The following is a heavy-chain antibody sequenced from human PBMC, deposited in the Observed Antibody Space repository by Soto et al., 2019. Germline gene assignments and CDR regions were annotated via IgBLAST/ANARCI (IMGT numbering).Heavy chain of an antibody. CDR2: IHYSGST. CDR1: GGSISNGGYY. V-gene: IGHV4-31*03. Sequence: SETLSLTCTVSGGSISNGGYYWNWVRQHPGKGLEWIGYIHYSGSTWYNPSLESRVTISVDTSKDQFSLKLRSVTAADTAVYYCARVRGSGSYAAYYLDSWGQGTLVTVSS. J-gene: IGHJ4*01. CDR3: ARVRGSGSYAAYYLDS. D-gene: IGHD3-10*01.